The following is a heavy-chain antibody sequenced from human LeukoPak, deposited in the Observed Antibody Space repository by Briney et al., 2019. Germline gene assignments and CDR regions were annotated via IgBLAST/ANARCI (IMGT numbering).Heavy chain of an antibody. D-gene: IGHD3-9*01. CDR1: GLTVSSNH. CDR3: AKPATYYDILTGYDF. J-gene: IGHJ4*02. V-gene: IGHV3-53*01. Sequence: GGSLRLSCAASGLTVSSNHMAWVRQAPGKGLEWVSVIYTGGITYYADSVQGRFSISRDNSKNTVFLQMNNLRVEDTALYYCAKPATYYDILTGYDFWGQGILVTVSS. CDR2: IYTGGIT.